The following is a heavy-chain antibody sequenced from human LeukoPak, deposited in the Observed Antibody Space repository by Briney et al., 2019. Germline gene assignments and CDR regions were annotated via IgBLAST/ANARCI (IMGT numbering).Heavy chain of an antibody. J-gene: IGHJ3*02. Sequence: ASVKVSCKASGYTFTGYYMHWVRQAPGQGLEWMGWINPNSGGTNYAQKFQGRVTMTRDTSISTAYMELSRLRSDDTAVYYCARVLATYGYDVKGAFDIWGQGTMVTVSS. CDR1: GYTFTGYY. V-gene: IGHV1-2*02. D-gene: IGHD5-18*01. CDR3: ARVLATYGYDVKGAFDI. CDR2: INPNSGGT.